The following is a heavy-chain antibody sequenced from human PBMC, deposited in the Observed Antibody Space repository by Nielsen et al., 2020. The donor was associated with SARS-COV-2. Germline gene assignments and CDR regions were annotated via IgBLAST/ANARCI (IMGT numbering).Heavy chain of an antibody. J-gene: IGHJ6*02. CDR3: AKDFSSRGGWYYYYGMDV. CDR2: ISWNSGSI. V-gene: IGHV3-9*01. CDR1: GFTFDDYA. D-gene: IGHD3-16*01. Sequence: GGSLRLSCAASGFTFDDYAMHWVRQAPGKGLEWVSGISWNSGSIGYAGSVKGRFTISRDNAKNSLYLQMNSLRAEDTALYYCAKDFSSRGGWYYYYGMDVWGQGTTVTVSS.